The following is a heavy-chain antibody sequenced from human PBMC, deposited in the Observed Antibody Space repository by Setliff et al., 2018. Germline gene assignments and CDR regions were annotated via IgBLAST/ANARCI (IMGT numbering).Heavy chain of an antibody. CDR2: VSVSGDNT. J-gene: IGHJ4*02. Sequence: GGSLRLSCAASGLTFNSYAMSWVRQAPGKGLEWVSTVSVSGDNTYYTDSVKGRFTTSRDNSKNTLSLQMSSLRTEDTAIYFCAGQGPIFGSGLIPGFDQWGQGTMGTVSS. D-gene: IGHD3-3*01. CDR3: AGQGPIFGSGLIPGFDQ. V-gene: IGHV3-23*01. CDR1: GLTFNSYA.